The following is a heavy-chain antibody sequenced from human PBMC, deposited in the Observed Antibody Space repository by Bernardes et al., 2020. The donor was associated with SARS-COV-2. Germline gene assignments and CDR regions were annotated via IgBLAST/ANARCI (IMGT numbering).Heavy chain of an antibody. CDR1: GGSVSSGSYY. J-gene: IGHJ4*02. V-gene: IGHV4-61*01. CDR2: IYYSGST. Sequence: ETLSLTCTVSGGSVSSGSYYWSWIRQPPGKGLEWIGYIYYSGSTNYNPSLKSRVTISVDTSKNQFSLKLSSVTAADTAVYYCARTLPYYYGSGSYYHHPFDYWGQGTLVTVSS. D-gene: IGHD3-10*01. CDR3: ARTLPYYYGSGSYYHHPFDY.